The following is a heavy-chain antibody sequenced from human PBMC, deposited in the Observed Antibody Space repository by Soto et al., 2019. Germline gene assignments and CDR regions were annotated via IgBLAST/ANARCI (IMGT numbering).Heavy chain of an antibody. CDR2: INHSGST. J-gene: IGHJ5*02. V-gene: IGHV4-34*01. Sequence: SETLSLTCAVYGGSFSGYYWSWIRQPPGKGLEWIGEINHSGSTNYNPSLKSRVTISVDTSKNQFSLKLSSVTAADTAVYYCARVYPPRRAQQRWSSWFDPWGQGTLVTVSS. CDR1: GGSFSGYY. CDR3: ARVYPPRRAQQRWSSWFDP. D-gene: IGHD2-15*01.